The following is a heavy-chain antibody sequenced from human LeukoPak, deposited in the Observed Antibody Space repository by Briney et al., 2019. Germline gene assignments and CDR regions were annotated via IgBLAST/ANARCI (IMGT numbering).Heavy chain of an antibody. CDR1: GGTFSSYA. D-gene: IGHD3-3*01. CDR2: IIPIFGTS. Sequence: SVKVSCKASGGTFSSYAISWVRQAPGQGLEWMGGIIPIFGTSNYAQKFQGRVTITADESTSTAYMELSSLRSEDTAVYYCARGRTIFGVVNYYYYYMDVWGKGTTVTVSS. V-gene: IGHV1-69*13. J-gene: IGHJ6*03. CDR3: ARGRTIFGVVNYYYYYMDV.